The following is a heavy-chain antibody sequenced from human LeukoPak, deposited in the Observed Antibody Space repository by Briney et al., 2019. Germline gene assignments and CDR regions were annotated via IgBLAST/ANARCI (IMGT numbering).Heavy chain of an antibody. D-gene: IGHD3-22*01. CDR1: GFTFTNYA. CDR2: ISGSGTNT. J-gene: IGHJ4*02. CDR3: AKDNDSSGYTRYYFDY. V-gene: IGHV3-23*01. Sequence: PGGSLRLSCAASGFTFTNYAMTWVRQAPGKGLEWVSVISGSGTNTFYAGSVKGRFTISRDNSKNTLYLQMNSLRAEDTAVYYCAKDNDSSGYTRYYFDYWGQGTLVSVSS.